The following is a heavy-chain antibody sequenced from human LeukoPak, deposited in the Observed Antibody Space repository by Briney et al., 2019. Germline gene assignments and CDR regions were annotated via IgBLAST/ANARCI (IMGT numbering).Heavy chain of an antibody. CDR2: ISWNSGSI. D-gene: IGHD3-3*01. CDR1: GFTFDDYA. V-gene: IGHV3-9*03. CDR3: AKVTYDFGFDY. Sequence: GGSLRLSCAASGFTFDDYAMHWVRQAPGQGLEWVSGISWNSGSIGYADSVKGRFTISRDNAKNSLYLQMNSLRAEDMALYYCAKVTYDFGFDYWGQGNLVTVSS. J-gene: IGHJ4*02.